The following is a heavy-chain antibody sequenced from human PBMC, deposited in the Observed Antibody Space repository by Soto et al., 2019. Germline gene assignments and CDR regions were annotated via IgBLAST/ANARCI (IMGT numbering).Heavy chain of an antibody. CDR2: IWNDGNGY. J-gene: IGHJ6*02. D-gene: IGHD6-13*01. V-gene: IGHV3-33*06. Sequence: QVQLVESGGGVVQPGRSLRLSCAASGFNFNNYGMQWVRQAPGKGLEWVAVIWNDGNGYYYANSVKGRFTISRDNSKNMLYLQMSSLRAEDKAVYYCAKRQISPPTRGAASARGGMDGWGQGTTVTVSS. CDR1: GFNFNNYG. CDR3: AKRQISPPTRGAASARGGMDG.